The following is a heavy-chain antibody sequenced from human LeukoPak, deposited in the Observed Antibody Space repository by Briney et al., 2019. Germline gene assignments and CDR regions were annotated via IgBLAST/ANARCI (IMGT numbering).Heavy chain of an antibody. Sequence: ASVKVSCKASGYTFISYYMHWVRQAPGQGLEWMGIINPSGGSTSYARKFQGRVTMTRDTSTSTVYMELSSLRSEDTAVYYCARDNNTAAAHPLSYYYGMDVWGQGTTVTVSS. V-gene: IGHV1-46*01. J-gene: IGHJ6*02. CDR3: ARDNNTAAAHPLSYYYGMDV. CDR1: GYTFISYY. CDR2: INPSGGST. D-gene: IGHD6-6*01.